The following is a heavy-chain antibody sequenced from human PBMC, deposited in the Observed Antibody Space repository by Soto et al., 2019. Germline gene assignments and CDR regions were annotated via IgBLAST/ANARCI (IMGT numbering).Heavy chain of an antibody. CDR1: GFTFSSYS. Sequence: GGSLRLSCAASGFTFSSYSMNWVRQAPGKGLEWVSSIYSGGSTYYADSVKGRFTISRDNSKNTLYLQMNSLRAEDTAVYYWAREVYNGTSQAKHYTDYWAQETVVTVSS. V-gene: IGHV3-66*01. CDR2: IYSGGST. D-gene: IGHD2-2*02. CDR3: AREVYNGTSQAKHYTDY. J-gene: IGHJ4*02.